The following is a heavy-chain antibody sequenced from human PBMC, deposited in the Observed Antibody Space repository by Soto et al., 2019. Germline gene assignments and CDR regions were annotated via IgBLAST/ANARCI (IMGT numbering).Heavy chain of an antibody. CDR1: GYSFTGYY. D-gene: IGHD2-8*02. Sequence: GASVKVSCKASGYSFTGYYIHWVRQAPGQGHEWMGWINPDSGATNYAQNFQGRVTLTSDTSISTASMDLTSLTSDDTAVYYCARGDYGTGGYPFPYFDYWGQGTLVTVSS. CDR3: ARGDYGTGGYPFPYFDY. V-gene: IGHV1-2*02. CDR2: INPDSGAT. J-gene: IGHJ4*02.